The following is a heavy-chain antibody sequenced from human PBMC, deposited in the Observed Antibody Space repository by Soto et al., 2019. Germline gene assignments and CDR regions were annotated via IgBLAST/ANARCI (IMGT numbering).Heavy chain of an antibody. V-gene: IGHV1-18*01. CDR2: ISAYNGNT. CDR3: ARDRIVATLYYYYMDV. Sequence: ASVKVSCKASGYTFTSYGISWVRQAPGQGLEWMGWISAYNGNTNYAQKLQGRVTMTTDTSTSTAYMELRSLRSDDTAVYYCARDRIVATLYYYYMDVWGKGTTVTVSS. CDR1: GYTFTSYG. J-gene: IGHJ6*03. D-gene: IGHD5-12*01.